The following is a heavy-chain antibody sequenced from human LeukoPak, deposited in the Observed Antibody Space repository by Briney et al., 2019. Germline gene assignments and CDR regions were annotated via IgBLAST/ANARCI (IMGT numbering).Heavy chain of an antibody. D-gene: IGHD3-3*01. CDR1: GYSFTSYW. V-gene: IGHV5-51*01. Sequence: GESLKISCKGSGYSFTSYWIGWVRQMPGKGLEWMGIIYPGDSDTRYSPSFQGQVTISADKSISTAYLQWSSLKASDTAMYYCARLLDTTFGEPEYFQHWGQGTLVTVSS. J-gene: IGHJ1*01. CDR2: IYPGDSDT. CDR3: ARLLDTTFGEPEYFQH.